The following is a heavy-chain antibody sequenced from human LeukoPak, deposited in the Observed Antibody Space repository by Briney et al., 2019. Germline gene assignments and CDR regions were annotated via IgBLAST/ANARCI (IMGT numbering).Heavy chain of an antibody. V-gene: IGHV3-7*03. CDR2: VDQDGSGK. Sequence: GPLRLSCAASGFIFNSYWMNWLRQAPGKGLEWVANVDQDGSGKYYVGSVKGRFTISRDNAKNSLYLQMNSLRAEDTAVYYCAPTPRIIAAALVLDYWGQGTLVTVSS. CDR3: APTPRIIAAALVLDY. J-gene: IGHJ4*02. CDR1: GFIFNSYW. D-gene: IGHD6-13*01.